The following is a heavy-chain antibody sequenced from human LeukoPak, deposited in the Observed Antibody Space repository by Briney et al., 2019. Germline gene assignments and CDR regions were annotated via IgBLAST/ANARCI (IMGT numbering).Heavy chain of an antibody. CDR1: GFTFSTYG. Sequence: PERSLRLSCAASGFTFSTYGMHWVRQAPGRGLEWVAVISYDGSNKYYADSVKGRFTISRDNSKNTLYLQMNSLGAEDTAVYYCAKVFFSGSYYAASDYWGQGTLVTVSS. V-gene: IGHV3-30*18. J-gene: IGHJ4*02. D-gene: IGHD1-26*01. CDR3: AKVFFSGSYYAASDY. CDR2: ISYDGSNK.